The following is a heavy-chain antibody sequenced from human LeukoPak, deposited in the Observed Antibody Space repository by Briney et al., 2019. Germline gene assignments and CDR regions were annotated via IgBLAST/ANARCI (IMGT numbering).Heavy chain of an antibody. V-gene: IGHV3-9*01. CDR3: AKSRSMIVVHGP. D-gene: IGHD3-22*01. CDR1: GFTFDDYA. CDR2: ISWNSGSI. Sequence: HPGGSLRLSCAASGFTFDDYAMHWVRQAPGKGLEWVSGISWNSGSIGYADSVKGRFTISRDNAKNSLYLQMNSLRAEDTALYYCAKSRSMIVVHGPWGQGTLVTVSS. J-gene: IGHJ5*02.